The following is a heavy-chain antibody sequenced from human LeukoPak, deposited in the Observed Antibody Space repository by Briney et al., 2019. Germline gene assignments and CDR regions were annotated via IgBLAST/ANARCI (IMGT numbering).Heavy chain of an antibody. Sequence: PGRSLRLSCAASGFTFSSYGMHWVRQAPGKGLEWVAVISYDGSNKYYADSVKGRFTISRDNSKNTLYLQMNSLRAEDTAVYYCARELTDSDAFDIWGQGTMVTVSS. V-gene: IGHV3-30*03. D-gene: IGHD2-15*01. CDR3: ARELTDSDAFDI. CDR1: GFTFSSYG. CDR2: ISYDGSNK. J-gene: IGHJ3*02.